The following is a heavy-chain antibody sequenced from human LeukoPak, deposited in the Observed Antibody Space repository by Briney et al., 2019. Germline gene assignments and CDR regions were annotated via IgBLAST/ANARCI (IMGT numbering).Heavy chain of an antibody. D-gene: IGHD4-17*01. Sequence: PSDSLSLTCNVSGDSISSDYWSWIRQTPGKGLEWIGFIFHSGTTDYNPSLQSRATISIDTSRKSFSLKLLSVTAADTAVYYCARTRPHDYATSYMDVWGTGATVTVPS. CDR3: ARTRPHDYATSYMDV. CDR2: IFHSGTT. V-gene: IGHV4-59*08. CDR1: GDSISSDY. J-gene: IGHJ6*03.